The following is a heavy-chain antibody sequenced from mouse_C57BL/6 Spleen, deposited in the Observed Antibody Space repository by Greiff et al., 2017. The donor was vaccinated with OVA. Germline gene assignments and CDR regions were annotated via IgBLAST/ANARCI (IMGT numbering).Heavy chain of an antibody. CDR2: IRLKSDNYAT. J-gene: IGHJ2*01. D-gene: IGHD1-1*01. CDR1: GFTFSNYW. V-gene: IGHV6-3*01. Sequence: EVKLQESGGGLVQPGGSMKLSCVASGFTFSNYWMNWVRQSPEKGLEWVAQIRLKSDNYATHYAESVKGRFTISRDDSKSSVYLQMNNLRAEDTGIYYCTESNYYGSSYYFDYWGQGTTLTVSS. CDR3: TESNYYGSSYYFDY.